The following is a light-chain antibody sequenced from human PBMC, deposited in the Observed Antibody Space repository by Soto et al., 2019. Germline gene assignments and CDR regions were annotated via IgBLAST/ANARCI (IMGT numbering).Light chain of an antibody. V-gene: IGLV2-14*03. J-gene: IGLJ2*01. CDR1: SSDVGGYNY. Sequence: QSALTQPASVSGSPGQSITISCTGTSSDVGGYNYVSWYQQHPGKAPKLMIYDVSSRPSGVSNRFSGSKSGNTASLTISGLQGEDEADYYCSSYTSSSTLMVFGGGTKLTVL. CDR2: DVS. CDR3: SSYTSSSTLMV.